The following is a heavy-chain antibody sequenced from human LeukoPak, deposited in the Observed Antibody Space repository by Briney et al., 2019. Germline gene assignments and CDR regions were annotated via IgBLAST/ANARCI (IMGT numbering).Heavy chain of an antibody. CDR3: VRGRFGGYFDD. CDR1: GFTFSSHW. CDR2: INSDGSDT. J-gene: IGHJ4*02. Sequence: PGGSLRLSCAASGFTFSSHWMHWVRQAPGKGLVWVSHINSDGSDTSYADSVKGRFTISRDNAKNTLYLQMNSLRAEDTAVYYCVRGRFGGYFDDWGQGFLVTVAS. D-gene: IGHD2-15*01. V-gene: IGHV3-74*01.